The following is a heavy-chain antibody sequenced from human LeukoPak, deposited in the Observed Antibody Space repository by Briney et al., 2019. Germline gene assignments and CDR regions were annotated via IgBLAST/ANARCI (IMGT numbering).Heavy chain of an antibody. D-gene: IGHD6-19*01. CDR3: ARVTAVAGKRDYYYYYYMDV. J-gene: IGHJ6*03. V-gene: IGHV1-18*01. CDR2: ISAYNGNT. CDR1: GYTFTSYG. Sequence: ASVKVSCKASGYTFTSYGISWVRQAPGQGLEWMGWISAYNGNTNYAQKLQGRVTMTTDTSTSTAYMELRSLRSDDTAVYYCARVTAVAGKRDYYYYYYMDVWGKGTTVTVSS.